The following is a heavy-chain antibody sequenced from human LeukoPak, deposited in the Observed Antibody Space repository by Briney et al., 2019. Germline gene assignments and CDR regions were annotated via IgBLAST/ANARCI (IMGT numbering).Heavy chain of an antibody. Sequence: SETLSLTCTVSGGSVSSRGYYWNWLRQTEGKGLEWVGRILRGGDTYYKPSLKSRVTMSLDTSKNQFSLTLSSVTAADTAVYFCARGPFLEWLSNPFDCWGQGTLVTVSS. V-gene: IGHV4-30-2*01. CDR2: ILRGGDT. CDR3: ARGPFLEWLSNPFDC. CDR1: GGSVSSRGYY. D-gene: IGHD3-3*01. J-gene: IGHJ4*02.